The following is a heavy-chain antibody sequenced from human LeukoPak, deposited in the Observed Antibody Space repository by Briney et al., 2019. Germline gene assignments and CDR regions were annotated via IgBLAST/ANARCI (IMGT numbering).Heavy chain of an antibody. CDR3: ARGLTAGDSDY. D-gene: IGHD1-20*01. CDR1: GYTFTSYG. J-gene: IGHJ4*02. Sequence: WASVKVSCKASGYTFTSYGISWVRQAPGQGLEWMGWINPNSGGTNYAQKFQGRVTMTRDTSISTAYMELSRLRSDDTAVYYCARGLTAGDSDYWGQGTLVTVSS. CDR2: INPNSGGT. V-gene: IGHV1-2*02.